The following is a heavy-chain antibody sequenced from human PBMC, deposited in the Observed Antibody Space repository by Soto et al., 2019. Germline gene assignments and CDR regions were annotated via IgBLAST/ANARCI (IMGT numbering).Heavy chain of an antibody. V-gene: IGHV4-31*03. Sequence: TLSLTCTVSGGSISSGGYYWSWIRQHPGKGLEWIGYIYYSGSTYYNPSLKSRVTISVDTSKNQFSLKLSSVTAADTAVYYCAARGSYDFWSGLYYYYYGMDVWGQGTTVTVS. CDR3: AARGSYDFWSGLYYYYYGMDV. CDR2: IYYSGST. D-gene: IGHD3-3*01. J-gene: IGHJ6*02. CDR1: GGSISSGGYY.